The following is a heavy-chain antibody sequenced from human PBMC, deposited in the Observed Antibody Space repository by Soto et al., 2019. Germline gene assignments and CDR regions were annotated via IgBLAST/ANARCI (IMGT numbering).Heavy chain of an antibody. Sequence: SETLSLTCTVSGGSISSYYWSWIRQPPGKGLGWIGYIYYSGSTNYNPSLKSRVTISVDTSKNQFSLKLSSVTAADTAVYYCARLFSSGWYPDYWGQGTLVTVSS. CDR2: IYYSGST. D-gene: IGHD6-19*01. J-gene: IGHJ4*02. CDR3: ARLFSSGWYPDY. V-gene: IGHV4-59*01. CDR1: GGSISSYY.